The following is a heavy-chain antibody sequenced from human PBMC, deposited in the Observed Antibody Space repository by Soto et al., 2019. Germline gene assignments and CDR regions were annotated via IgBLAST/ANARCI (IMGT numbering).Heavy chain of an antibody. V-gene: IGHV1-3*01. D-gene: IGHD1-7*01. CDR1: GYPFTSHA. Sequence: QVQLVQSGAEVKKAGASVKISCQASGYPFTSHAIYWVRQAPGQRPEWMGWINPANGNTKYSPKFQGRVTITRDTSASTAYMELRTLTSEDTGLYSCAREGKPLFRELVGWFDPWGQGTQLTVSS. J-gene: IGHJ5*02. CDR3: AREGKPLFRELVGWFDP. CDR2: INPANGNT.